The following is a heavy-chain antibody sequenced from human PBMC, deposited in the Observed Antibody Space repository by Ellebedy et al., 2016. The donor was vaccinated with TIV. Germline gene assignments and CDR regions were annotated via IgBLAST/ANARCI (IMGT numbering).Heavy chain of an antibody. V-gene: IGHV4-59*10. CDR3: ARGGASSLPFDY. CDR2: LHPSGTT. J-gene: IGHJ4*02. CDR1: GGSFNNYY. D-gene: IGHD3-10*01. Sequence: MPSETLSLTCAVYGGSFNNYYWSWIRQPAGKGPEWIGLLHPSGTTNYNDSLKSRVTVSVDTSKNQFSLKLVSVTPAATAVYYCARGGASSLPFDYWGQGVLVTVSS.